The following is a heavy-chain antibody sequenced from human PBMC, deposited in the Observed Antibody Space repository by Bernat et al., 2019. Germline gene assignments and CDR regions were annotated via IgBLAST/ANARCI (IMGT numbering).Heavy chain of an antibody. CDR2: IWYDGSNK. Sequence: QVQLVESGGGVVQPGRSLRLSCAASGFSFRTYGMHWVRQAPGKGLEWVAVIWYDGSNKYYADSVKGRFTISRDNSKNTLYLQMNSLRAEDTAVYYCARDAPGEQQLGRAVYYYYGMDVWGQGTTVTVSS. J-gene: IGHJ6*02. V-gene: IGHV3-33*01. CDR1: GFSFRTYG. CDR3: ARDAPGEQQLGRAVYYYYGMDV. D-gene: IGHD6-13*01.